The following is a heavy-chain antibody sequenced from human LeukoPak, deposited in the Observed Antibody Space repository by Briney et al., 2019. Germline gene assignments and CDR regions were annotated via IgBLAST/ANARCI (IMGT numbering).Heavy chain of an antibody. CDR3: ARTQYVWGSYREPDYYGMDV. CDR1: GGSFSSYA. V-gene: IGHV1-69*13. Sequence: ASVKLCCTSSGGSFSSYAISRMRQAPGQGLEWMGVIIPIFGTANYAQKFQGRVTITADESTSTAYMEMSSLRSEDTAVYYCARTQYVWGSYREPDYYGMDVWGKGTTVTVSS. D-gene: IGHD3-16*02. J-gene: IGHJ6*04. CDR2: IIPIFGTA.